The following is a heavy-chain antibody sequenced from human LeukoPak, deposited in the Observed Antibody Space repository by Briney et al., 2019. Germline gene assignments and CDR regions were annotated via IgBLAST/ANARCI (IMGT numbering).Heavy chain of an antibody. J-gene: IGHJ4*02. V-gene: IGHV3-30-3*01. D-gene: IGHD6-19*01. CDR1: GFTFSSYA. CDR3: ARPLYSSGLY. Sequence: PGRSLRLSCAASGFTFSSYAMHWVRQAPGKGLEWVAVISYDGSNKYYADSVKGRFTISRDNSKNTLYLQMNSLRAEDTAVYYCARPLYSSGLYWGQGTLVTVSS. CDR2: ISYDGSNK.